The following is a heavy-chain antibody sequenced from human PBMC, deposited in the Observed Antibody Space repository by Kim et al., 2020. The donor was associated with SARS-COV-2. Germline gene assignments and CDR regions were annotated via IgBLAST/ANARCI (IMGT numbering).Heavy chain of an antibody. Sequence: ASVKVSCKASGYTFTSYDINWVRQATGQGLEWMGWMNPNSGNTGYAQKFQGRVTMTRNTSISTAYMELSSLRSEDTAVYYCARAGTIFGVAVWDYWGQGTLVTVSS. CDR3: ARAGTIFGVAVWDY. J-gene: IGHJ4*02. D-gene: IGHD3-3*01. CDR1: GYTFTSYD. CDR2: MNPNSGNT. V-gene: IGHV1-8*01.